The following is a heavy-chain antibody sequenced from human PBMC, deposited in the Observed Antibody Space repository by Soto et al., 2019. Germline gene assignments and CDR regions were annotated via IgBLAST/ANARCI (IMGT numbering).Heavy chain of an antibody. CDR1: GYTFTSYA. V-gene: IGHV1-3*01. CDR2: INAGNGNT. CDR3: ARDFGGADYGDYVFDY. Sequence: GASVKVSCKASGYTFTSYAMHWVRQAPGQRLEWMGWINAGNGNTKYSQKFQGRVTITRDTSASTAYMELSSLRSEDTAVYYCARDFGGADYGDYVFDYWGQGTLVTVSS. D-gene: IGHD4-17*01. J-gene: IGHJ4*02.